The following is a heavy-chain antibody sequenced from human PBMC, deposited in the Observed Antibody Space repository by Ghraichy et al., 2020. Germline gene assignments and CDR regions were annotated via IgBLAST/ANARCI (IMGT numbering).Heavy chain of an antibody. CDR3: ARAPSSPSWYFDL. V-gene: IGHV4-59*01. CDR1: GGSISSYY. J-gene: IGHJ2*01. Sequence: SETLSLTCTVSGGSISSYYWSWIRQPPGKGLEWIGYIYYSGSTNYNPSLKSRVTISVDTSKNQFSLKLSSVTAADTAVYYCARAPSSPSWYFDLWGRGTLVTVSS. CDR2: IYYSGST. D-gene: IGHD2-2*01.